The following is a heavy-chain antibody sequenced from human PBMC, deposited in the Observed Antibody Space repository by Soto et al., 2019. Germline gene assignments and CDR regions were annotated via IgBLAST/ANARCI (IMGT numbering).Heavy chain of an antibody. J-gene: IGHJ6*03. Sequence: ASVKVSCKASGYTFTSYDINWVRQATGQGLEWMGWMNPNSGNTGYAQKFQGRVTMTRNTSISTAYMELSSLRSEDTAVYYCARTPGATPTKYYYYSYYMDVWGKGTTVTVSS. V-gene: IGHV1-8*01. CDR2: MNPNSGNT. D-gene: IGHD2-15*01. CDR1: GYTFTSYD. CDR3: ARTPGATPTKYYYYSYYMDV.